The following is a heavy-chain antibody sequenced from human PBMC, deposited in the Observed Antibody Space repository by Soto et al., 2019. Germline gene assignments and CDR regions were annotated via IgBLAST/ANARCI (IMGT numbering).Heavy chain of an antibody. CDR1: GFTFSDYW. Sequence: EVQLAESGGDLVQSGGSLRLSCATSGFTFSDYWMNWVRQARGKGLEWVASIREDGGETHYVDSVKGRFTISRDNARKSLYLQKNNLRVEDTAVYYCARHGETCVVNDCHRHFDSWGQGSLVSVSS. D-gene: IGHD2-21*01. CDR2: IREDGGET. CDR3: ARHGETCVVNDCHRHFDS. J-gene: IGHJ4*02. V-gene: IGHV3-7*03.